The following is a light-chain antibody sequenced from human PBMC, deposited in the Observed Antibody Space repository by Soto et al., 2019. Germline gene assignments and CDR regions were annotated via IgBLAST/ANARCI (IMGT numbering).Light chain of an antibody. CDR1: QSVRNW. CDR3: QQYSSYPWT. J-gene: IGKJ1*01. CDR2: DAS. V-gene: IGKV1-5*01. Sequence: DIQMTQSPSTLSASIGDRVTITCRASQSVRNWLAWNQQKPGRAPNVLIYDASSLESGVPSRFSGSGSGTEFTLTISSLQSDDFATYHCQQYSSYPWTFGQGTKVEIK.